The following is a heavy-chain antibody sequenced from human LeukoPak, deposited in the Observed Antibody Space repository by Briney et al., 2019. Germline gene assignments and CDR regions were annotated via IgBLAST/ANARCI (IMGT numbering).Heavy chain of an antibody. V-gene: IGHV1-18*01. Sequence: ASVKVSCKASGYTFTSYGISWVRQAPGQGLEWMGWISAYNGNTNYAQKLQGRVTMTTDTSTSTAYMELRRLRSDDTAVYYCARSKMDFWSGYYLTWGQGTMVTVSS. CDR1: GYTFTSYG. CDR2: ISAYNGNT. D-gene: IGHD3-3*01. CDR3: ARSKMDFWSGYYLT. J-gene: IGHJ5*02.